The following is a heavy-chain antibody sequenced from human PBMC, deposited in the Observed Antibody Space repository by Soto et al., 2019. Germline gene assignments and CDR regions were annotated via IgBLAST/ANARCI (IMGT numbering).Heavy chain of an antibody. CDR1: GGTFSSYA. V-gene: IGHV1-69*06. CDR3: ARAYNWNDGGYYYYYGMDV. D-gene: IGHD1-20*01. J-gene: IGHJ6*02. CDR2: IIPIFGTA. Sequence: ASVKISCKASGGTFSSYAISWVRQAPGQGLEWMGGIIPIFGTANYAQKFQGRVTITADKSTSTAYMELSSLRSEDTAVYYCARAYNWNDGGYYYYYGMDVWGQGTTVTVSS.